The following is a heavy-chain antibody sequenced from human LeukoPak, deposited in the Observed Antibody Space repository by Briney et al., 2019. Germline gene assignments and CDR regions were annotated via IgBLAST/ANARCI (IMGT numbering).Heavy chain of an antibody. CDR3: ARDRVDDFWSGYYSSRDYYYGMDV. J-gene: IGHJ6*02. CDR1: GYTFTSYY. CDR2: TNPSGGST. D-gene: IGHD3-3*01. V-gene: IGHV1-46*01. Sequence: ASVKVSCKASGYTFTSYYMHWVRQAPGQGLEWMGITNPSGGSTSYAQKFQGRVTMTRDTSTSTVYMELSSLRSEDTAVYYCARDRVDDFWSGYYSSRDYYYGMDVWGQGTTVTVSS.